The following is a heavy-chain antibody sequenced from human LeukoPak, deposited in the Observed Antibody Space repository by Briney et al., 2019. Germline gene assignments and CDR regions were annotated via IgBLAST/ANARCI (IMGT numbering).Heavy chain of an antibody. Sequence: GASVKVSCKASGYTFPNYGISWVRQAPGQGLEWMGWISPYYGNTNYAQKFQGRVSMATDTSTSTAYMDLGSLKSDDTAVYYCARDDRARSGEKFDYWGQGTLVTVSS. CDR2: ISPYYGNT. V-gene: IGHV1-18*01. D-gene: IGHD6-19*01. J-gene: IGHJ4*02. CDR3: ARDDRARSGEKFDY. CDR1: GYTFPNYG.